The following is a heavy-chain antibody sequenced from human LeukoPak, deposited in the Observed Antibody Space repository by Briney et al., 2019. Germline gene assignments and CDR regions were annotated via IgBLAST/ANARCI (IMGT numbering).Heavy chain of an antibody. V-gene: IGHV1-2*02. CDR2: INPNSGGT. D-gene: IGHD3-10*01. CDR3: ARGEYGSGTYYRGFDY. Sequence: GASVKVSCKAFGYTFIGYYIHWVREAPGHGLEWMGWINPNSGGTNYAQSFPDRIYMTRDTSISTAYMELNSLRSDDTAVYYCARGEYGSGTYYRGFDYWGQGTLVTVSS. J-gene: IGHJ4*02. CDR1: GYTFIGYY.